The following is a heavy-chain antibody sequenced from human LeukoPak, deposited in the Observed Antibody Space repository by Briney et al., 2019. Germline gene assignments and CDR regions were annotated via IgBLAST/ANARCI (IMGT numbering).Heavy chain of an antibody. Sequence: KPSETLSLTCTVSGGSISSSSYYWGWIRQPPGKGLEWIGSIYNSGSTYYNPSLKSRVTISIDTSKNQFSLKLSSMTAADTAVYYCARGSIGGYTYGGVFDIWGQGTTVTVSS. CDR1: GGSISSSSYY. CDR2: IYNSGST. D-gene: IGHD5-18*01. CDR3: ARGSIGGYTYGGVFDI. J-gene: IGHJ3*02. V-gene: IGHV4-39*07.